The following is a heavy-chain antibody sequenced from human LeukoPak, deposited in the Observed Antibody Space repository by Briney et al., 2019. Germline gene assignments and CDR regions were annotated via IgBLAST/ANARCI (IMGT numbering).Heavy chain of an antibody. CDR2: IKQDGSEK. CDR1: GFTFSSYW. Sequence: GGSLRLSCAVSGFTFSSYWMSWVRQAPGKGMEWVANIKQDGSEKYYVDSVKGRFTISRDNAKNSLYLQMNSLRAEDTAVYYCASQGYYSGGSCRRGAFDIWGQGTMVTVSS. D-gene: IGHD2-15*01. J-gene: IGHJ3*02. V-gene: IGHV3-7*03. CDR3: ASQGYYSGGSCRRGAFDI.